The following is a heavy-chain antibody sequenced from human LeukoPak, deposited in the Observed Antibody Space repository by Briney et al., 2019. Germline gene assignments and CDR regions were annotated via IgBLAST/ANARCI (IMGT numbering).Heavy chain of an antibody. J-gene: IGHJ1*01. Sequence: GGPLRLPCSPSWFTFRREAMRGLAQAPGKERDGASAINVSCGSTYYEDSVNGRFTISRDNSKNTLYLQMNSLRAEDTAVYYCEKWGLYCSSTSCYAPFQHWGQGTLVTVSS. V-gene: IGHV3-23*01. D-gene: IGHD2-2*01. CDR3: EKWGLYCSSTSCYAPFQH. CDR1: WFTFRREA. CDR2: INVSCGST.